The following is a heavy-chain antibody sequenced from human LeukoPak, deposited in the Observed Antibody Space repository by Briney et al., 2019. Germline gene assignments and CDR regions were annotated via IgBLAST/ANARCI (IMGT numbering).Heavy chain of an antibody. CDR1: GFSVSSNY. V-gene: IGHV3-53*01. CDR2: IYSGVST. J-gene: IGHJ5*02. D-gene: IGHD4-17*01. CDR3: ARTVGYGDYHWFDP. Sequence: GGSLRLSCAASGFSVSSNYMSWVRQAPGKGLEWVSVIYSGVSTYYSDSVKGRFTISRDNSKNTLYLQMNSLRAEDTAVYYCARTVGYGDYHWFDPWGQGTLVTVSS.